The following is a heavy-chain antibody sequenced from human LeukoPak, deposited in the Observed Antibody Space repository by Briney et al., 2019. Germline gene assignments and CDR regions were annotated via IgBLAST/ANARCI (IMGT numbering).Heavy chain of an antibody. CDR2: ISAYNGNT. D-gene: IGHD5-18*01. J-gene: IGHJ4*02. CDR1: GYTFTSYG. V-gene: IGHV1-18*01. Sequence: ASVKVSCKASGYTFTSYGISWVRQAPGQGLEWMGWISAYNGNTNYAQKFQGRLTMTRNTPMSTAYMELSSLRSDDTAVYYCARGYTYGQLDSWGQGTLVTVSS. CDR3: ARGYTYGQLDS.